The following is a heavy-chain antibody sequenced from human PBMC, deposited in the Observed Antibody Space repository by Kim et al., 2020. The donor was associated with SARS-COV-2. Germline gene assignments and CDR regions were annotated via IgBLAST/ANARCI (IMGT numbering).Heavy chain of an antibody. CDR1: GFTFSNYG. CDR2: INDSGNNI. CDR3: AKGGDSSVCPIWYSDL. J-gene: IGHJ2*01. D-gene: IGHD6-25*01. V-gene: IGHV3-23*01. Sequence: GGSLRLSCEASGFTFSNYGMSWVRQAPGKGLEWVSGINDSGNNIHYADSVRGRFTISRDNSRNTLHLQMNRLRADDTAVYYGAKGGDSSVCPIWYSDLWGRGNLVTDSS.